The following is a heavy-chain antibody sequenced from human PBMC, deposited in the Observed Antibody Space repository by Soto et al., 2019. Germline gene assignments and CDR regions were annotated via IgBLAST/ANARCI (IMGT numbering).Heavy chain of an antibody. CDR1: GFTFSSYA. J-gene: IGHJ4*02. Sequence: GGSLRLSCAASGFTFSSYAMSWVRQAPGKGLEWVSAISGSGGSTYYADSVKGRFTISRDNSKNTLYLQMNSLRAEDTAVYYCAKGYYGSGSYFHFDYWGQGTLVTVSS. V-gene: IGHV3-23*01. D-gene: IGHD3-10*01. CDR3: AKGYYGSGSYFHFDY. CDR2: ISGSGGST.